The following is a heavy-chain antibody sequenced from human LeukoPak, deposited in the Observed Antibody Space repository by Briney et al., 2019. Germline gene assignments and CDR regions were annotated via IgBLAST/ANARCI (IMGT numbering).Heavy chain of an antibody. V-gene: IGHV3-33*01. CDR1: GFTFSSYG. CDR3: ARDIRYYYYMDV. J-gene: IGHJ6*03. CDR2: IWYDGSNK. Sequence: PGGSLRLSCAASGFTFSSYGMHWVRQAPGKGLEWVAVIWYDGSNKYYADSVKGRFTISRDNPKNTLYLQMNSLRAEDTAVYYCARDIRYYYYMDVWGKGTTVTVSS.